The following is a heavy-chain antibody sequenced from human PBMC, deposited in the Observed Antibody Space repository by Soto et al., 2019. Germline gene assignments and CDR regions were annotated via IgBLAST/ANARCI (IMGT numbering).Heavy chain of an antibody. CDR1: GYTFTGYY. J-gene: IGHJ4*02. Sequence: ASVKVSCKASGYTFTGYYMHWVRQAPGQGLEWMGWINPNSGGTNYAQKFQGWVTMTRDTSISTAYMELSRLRSDDTAVYYCARSRADYTDWNSAVYLVYWGQGTLVTVSS. CDR2: INPNSGGT. V-gene: IGHV1-2*04. CDR3: ARSRADYTDWNSAVYLVY. D-gene: IGHD1-7*01.